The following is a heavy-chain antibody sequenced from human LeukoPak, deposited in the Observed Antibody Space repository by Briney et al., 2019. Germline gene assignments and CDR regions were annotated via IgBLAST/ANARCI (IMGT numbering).Heavy chain of an antibody. CDR2: FDPEDDET. Sequence: ASVKVSCKVSGYTLTELSMHWVRQAPGKGLEWMGGFDPEDDETIYAQKFRGRITMTEDTSTDIAYMELSSLRTEDTAIYFCATARNQLLPTDAFDVWGQGTVITVAS. CDR1: GYTLTELS. D-gene: IGHD1-14*01. V-gene: IGHV1-24*01. J-gene: IGHJ3*01. CDR3: ATARNQLLPTDAFDV.